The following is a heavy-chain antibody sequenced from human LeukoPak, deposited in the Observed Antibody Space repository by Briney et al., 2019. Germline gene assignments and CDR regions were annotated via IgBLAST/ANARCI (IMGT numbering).Heavy chain of an antibody. D-gene: IGHD3-16*01. Sequence: PGGSLRLSCAASGFTFSSYWMTWVRQAPGKGLEWVANIKHNGDELNYVDSVEGRFTISRDNAESSLYLHMTSLRAEDTAVYYCARELRTFDSWGQGTLVTVSS. CDR2: IKHNGDEL. CDR3: ARELRTFDS. CDR1: GFTFSSYW. J-gene: IGHJ4*02. V-gene: IGHV3-7*01.